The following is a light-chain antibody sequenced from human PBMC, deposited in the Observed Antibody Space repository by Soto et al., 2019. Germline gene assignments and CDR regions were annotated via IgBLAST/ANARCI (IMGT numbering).Light chain of an antibody. CDR2: GAS. Sequence: EVVMTQSPATLSVSPGERATLSCRASQSVNANLAWYQQKPGQAPRLLIHGASNRATGIPARFSGSGLGTEFIXTIYSXXSEDFAVYYCQQYNTWLWTFGQGTKVEI. CDR1: QSVNAN. CDR3: QQYNTWLWT. J-gene: IGKJ1*01. V-gene: IGKV3-15*01.